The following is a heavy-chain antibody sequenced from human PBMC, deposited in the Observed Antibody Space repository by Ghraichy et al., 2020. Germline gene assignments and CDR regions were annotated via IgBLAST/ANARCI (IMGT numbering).Heavy chain of an antibody. CDR1: GFTFSSYA. CDR3: ASLYLEGYVNDAFDI. V-gene: IGHV3-23*01. CDR2: ISGSGGST. Sequence: GGSLRLSCAASGFTFSSYAMSWVRQAPGKGLEWVSAISGSGGSTYYADSVKGRFTISRDNSKNTLYLQMNSLRAEDTAVYYCASLYLEGYVNDAFDIWGQGTMVSVSS. D-gene: IGHD3-16*01. J-gene: IGHJ3*02.